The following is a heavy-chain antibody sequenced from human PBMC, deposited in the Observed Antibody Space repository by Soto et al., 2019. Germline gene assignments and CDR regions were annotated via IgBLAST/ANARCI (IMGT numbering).Heavy chain of an antibody. V-gene: IGHV1-46*01. Sequence: ASVKVSCKASGYTFTSYYMHWVRQAPGQGLEWMGIINPSGGSTSYAQKLQGRVTMTRDTSTSTVYMELSSLRSEDTAVYYCARDRKDYYDSSGYYLGPNWFDPWGQGTLVTVSS. J-gene: IGHJ5*02. D-gene: IGHD3-22*01. CDR3: ARDRKDYYDSSGYYLGPNWFDP. CDR2: INPSGGST. CDR1: GYTFTSYY.